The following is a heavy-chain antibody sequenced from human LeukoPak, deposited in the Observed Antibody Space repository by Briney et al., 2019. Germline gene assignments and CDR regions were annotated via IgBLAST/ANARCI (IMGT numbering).Heavy chain of an antibody. D-gene: IGHD1-26*01. CDR2: ITGSDDRT. J-gene: IGHJ4*02. Sequence: GGSLRLSCAASGFTFSSYAMTWVRQAPGKGLEWVSTITGSDDRTYYADSVKGRFTISRDYSKNTLHLQMNSLRAEDTAVYYCARDSRGATGTDYWGQGTLVTVSS. V-gene: IGHV3-23*01. CDR1: GFTFSSYA. CDR3: ARDSRGATGTDY.